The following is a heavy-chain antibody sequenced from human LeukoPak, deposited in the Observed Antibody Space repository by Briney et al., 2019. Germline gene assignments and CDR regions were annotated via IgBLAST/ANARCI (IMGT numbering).Heavy chain of an antibody. CDR1: GITFSSYG. D-gene: IGHD2-8*01. CDR2: IGGGGGNT. J-gene: IGHJ3*02. V-gene: IGHV3-23*01. Sequence: GGSLRLSCAASGITFSSYGMSWVRQALGKGLEWVSVIGGGGGNTYYADSVKGRFTISRDNSKNTLYLQMNSLRPEDTAVYYCAKDSVALNGMYDPFDIWGQGTMVTVSS. CDR3: AKDSVALNGMYDPFDI.